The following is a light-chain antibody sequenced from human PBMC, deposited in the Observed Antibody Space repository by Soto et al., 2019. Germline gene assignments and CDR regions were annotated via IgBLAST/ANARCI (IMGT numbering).Light chain of an antibody. CDR1: RSNIGAGYD. Sequence: QSVLTQPPSVSEAPGQTVTISCTGSRSNIGAGYDIHWYQFLPGTAPKLLLYSFNKRPSGIPDRFSGSKSGTSASLAITGLQPEDEADYYCQSYDDSLSGSGVFGTGTKLTVL. J-gene: IGLJ1*01. CDR2: SFN. V-gene: IGLV1-40*01. CDR3: QSYDDSLSGSGV.